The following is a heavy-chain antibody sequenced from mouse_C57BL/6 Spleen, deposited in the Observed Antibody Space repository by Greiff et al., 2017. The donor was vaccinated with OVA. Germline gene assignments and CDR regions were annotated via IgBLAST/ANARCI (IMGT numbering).Heavy chain of an antibody. J-gene: IGHJ3*01. CDR2: IYPGSGST. Sequence: VQLQQPGAELVKPGASVKMSCKASGYTFTSYWITWVKQRPGQGLEWIGDIYPGSGSTNYNEKFKSKATLTVDTTSSTAYMQLSRLTSDDSAVYSCARKMGRAWFAYWGQGTLVTVSA. CDR3: ARKMGRAWFAY. V-gene: IGHV1-55*01. CDR1: GYTFTSYW. D-gene: IGHD4-1*01.